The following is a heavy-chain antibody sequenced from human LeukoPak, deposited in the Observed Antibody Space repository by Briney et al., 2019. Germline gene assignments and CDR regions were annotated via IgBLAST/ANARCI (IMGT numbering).Heavy chain of an antibody. CDR1: GYTFTSYG. Sequence: GASVKVSCKASGYTFTSYGISWVRQAPGQGLEWMGWISAYNGNINYAQKLQGRVTMTTDTSTSTAYMELRSLRSDDTAVYYCARVAITMIVVAIGPDYWGQGTLVTVSS. CDR2: ISAYNGNI. V-gene: IGHV1-18*01. CDR3: ARVAITMIVVAIGPDY. J-gene: IGHJ4*02. D-gene: IGHD3-22*01.